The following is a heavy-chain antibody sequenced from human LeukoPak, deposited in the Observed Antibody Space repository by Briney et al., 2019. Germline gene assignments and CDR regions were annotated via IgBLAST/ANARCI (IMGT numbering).Heavy chain of an antibody. D-gene: IGHD6-6*01. Sequence: PGGSLRLSCAASGFTFSSHWMTWVRQAPGKGLEWVANINKDGSVQYYVDSVKGRFTISRDNAKNSAYLQMNSLRAEDTAIYNCARIGYSSSSLDLWGRGTLVTVSS. CDR1: GFTFSSHW. V-gene: IGHV3-7*03. CDR3: ARIGYSSSSLDL. J-gene: IGHJ4*02. CDR2: INKDGSVQ.